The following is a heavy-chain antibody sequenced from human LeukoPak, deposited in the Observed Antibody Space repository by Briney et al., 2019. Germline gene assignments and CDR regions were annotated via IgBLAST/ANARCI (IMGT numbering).Heavy chain of an antibody. D-gene: IGHD2-15*01. J-gene: IGHJ4*02. CDR3: ARERRSCSGGSCYGSGDFDN. Sequence: PGGSLRLSCEVSGFSFSYYGMHWVRQAPGKGLEWVAEIWHGGRDKYYADSVKGRFTISRDDSENTLYLQMNSLRSEDTAIYYCARERRSCSGGSCYGSGDFDNWGQGTLVAVSS. V-gene: IGHV3-33*08. CDR1: GFSFSYYG. CDR2: IWHGGRDK.